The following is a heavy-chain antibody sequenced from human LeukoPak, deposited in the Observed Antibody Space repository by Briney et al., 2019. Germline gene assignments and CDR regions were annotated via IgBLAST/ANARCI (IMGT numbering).Heavy chain of an antibody. V-gene: IGHV4-31*03. CDR1: GGSISSGDYY. CDR2: IYYSGST. Sequence: SETLSLTCTVSGGSISSGDYYWSWIRQHPGKGLEWIGYIYYSGSTYYNPSLKSRVTISVDTSKNQFSLKLSSVTAADTAVYYCAAQGVPYYDFWSGYQNWFDPWGQGTLVTVSS. D-gene: IGHD3-3*01. CDR3: AAQGVPYYDFWSGYQNWFDP. J-gene: IGHJ5*02.